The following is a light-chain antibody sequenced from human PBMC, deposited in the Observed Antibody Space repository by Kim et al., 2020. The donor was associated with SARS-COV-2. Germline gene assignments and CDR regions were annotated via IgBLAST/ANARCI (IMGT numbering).Light chain of an antibody. CDR2: AAS. Sequence: ASVGDRVTITCRASQSISNYLNWYQQKPGKAPKLLIYAASSLQSGVPSRFSGSGSGTDFTLTISSLQPEDFATYYCQQSYSTPWTFGGGTKVDIK. J-gene: IGKJ4*01. V-gene: IGKV1-39*01. CDR3: QQSYSTPWT. CDR1: QSISNY.